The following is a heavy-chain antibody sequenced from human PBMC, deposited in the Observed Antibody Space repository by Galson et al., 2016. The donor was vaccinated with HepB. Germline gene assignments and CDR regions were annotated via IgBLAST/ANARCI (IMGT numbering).Heavy chain of an antibody. Sequence: SLRLSCATSGFIFSSFAMSWVRQAPGKGLEWVSTFSARVDKPYYANSARGRFTISRDNAKNSLYLQMNSLRAEDTAVYYCARDIYGPTYFYYYGLDVWGEGTTVTVSA. CDR2: FSARVDKP. D-gene: IGHD2/OR15-2a*01. J-gene: IGHJ6*04. CDR1: GFIFSSFA. V-gene: IGHV3-23*01. CDR3: ARDIYGPTYFYYYGLDV.